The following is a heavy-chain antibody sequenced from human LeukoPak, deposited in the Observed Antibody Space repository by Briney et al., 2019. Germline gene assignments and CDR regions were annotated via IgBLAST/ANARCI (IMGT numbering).Heavy chain of an antibody. CDR1: GGSISSYY. CDR3: ARAQNPGFYYYYYMDV. V-gene: IGHV4-59*01. J-gene: IGHJ6*03. D-gene: IGHD3-10*01. CDR2: IYYSGST. Sequence: SETLSLTCTVSGGSISSYYWSWIRQPPGKGLEWIGYIYYSGSTNYNPSLKSRVTISLDTSKKQFSLKLSSVTAADTAVYYCARAQNPGFYYYYYMDVWGKGTTVTVSS.